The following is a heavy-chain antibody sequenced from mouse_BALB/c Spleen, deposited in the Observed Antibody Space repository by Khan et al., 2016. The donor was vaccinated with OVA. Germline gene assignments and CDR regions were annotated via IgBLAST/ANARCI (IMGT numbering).Heavy chain of an antibody. CDR1: GYAFTNYV. CDR3: TREAASWDFSVPY. D-gene: IGHD4-1*01. Sequence: VQLQQSGPELVEPGASAKMSCKASGYAFTNYVIHWVKQKPGQGLEWIGYIHPDNADTRYNEKLIGKATLTSDISSPSAYMELLSLSAEDAAVYYWTREAASWDFSVPYWGQGTLVTVSA. J-gene: IGHJ3*01. V-gene: IGHV1S136*01. CDR2: IHPDNADT.